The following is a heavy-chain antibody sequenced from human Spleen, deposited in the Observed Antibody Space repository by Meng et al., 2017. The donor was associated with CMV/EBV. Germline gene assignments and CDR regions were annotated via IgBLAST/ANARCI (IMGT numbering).Heavy chain of an antibody. CDR2: INHSGST. V-gene: IGHV4-34*01. CDR1: GGSFSGYY. D-gene: IGHD3-22*01. CDR3: ARRPQWLLNFDY. Sequence: QGQLQSWGARLWKPSEPLSLTCAGYGGSFSGYYWSWIRQPPGKGLEWIGEINHSGSTNYTPSLKSRVTISVDTSKNQFSLKLSSVTAADTAVYYCARRPQWLLNFDYWGQGTLVTVSS. J-gene: IGHJ4*02.